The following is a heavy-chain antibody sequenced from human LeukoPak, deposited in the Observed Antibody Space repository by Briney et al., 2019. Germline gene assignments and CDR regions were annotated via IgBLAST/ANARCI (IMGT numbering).Heavy chain of an antibody. CDR3: ARDRWLQSQGYFDY. CDR1: ASTFSSYR. D-gene: IGHD5-24*01. J-gene: IGHJ4*02. Sequence: GGSLRLSCAASASTFSSYRMNCVRQAPGKGLEWVASISISRSYITYADSVKGRFTISRDNAKNSLYLQMDSLRAGDTAVYFCARDRWLQSQGYFDYWGQGSLVAVSS. V-gene: IGHV3-21*01. CDR2: ISISRSYI.